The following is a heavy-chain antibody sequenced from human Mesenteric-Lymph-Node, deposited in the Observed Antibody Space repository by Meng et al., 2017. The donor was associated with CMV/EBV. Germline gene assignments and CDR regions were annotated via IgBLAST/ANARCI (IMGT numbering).Heavy chain of an antibody. J-gene: IGHJ4*02. Sequence: SETLSPTCTVPGCSISSNSYYWGGSRQPPGRGLKWIGSIYYNGSTYYNPSLKSRVTISVDTSKNKFCLKLSSVTAADTAVYYGARLLAGNHFDYWGQGTLVTVSS. D-gene: IGHD1-14*01. CDR2: IYYNGST. CDR3: ARLLAGNHFDY. V-gene: IGHV4-39*01. CDR1: GCSISSNSYY.